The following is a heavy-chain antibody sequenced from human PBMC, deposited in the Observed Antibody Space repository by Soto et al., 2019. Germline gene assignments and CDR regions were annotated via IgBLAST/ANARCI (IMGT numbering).Heavy chain of an antibody. CDR3: AKNGQPPYYYYGMDV. J-gene: IGHJ6*02. Sequence: GPGVKKPGASVKVSCKTSGYTFRSYVFSWFEQAPEQGLEWMGWISGYNGDTNYAQKVQGRVTMTIDTSTYTAYMELRSLTSDDTAIYYCAKNGQPPYYYYGMDVWGQGTTVTVSS. CDR1: GYTFRSYV. D-gene: IGHD2-8*01. CDR2: ISGYNGDT. V-gene: IGHV1-18*01.